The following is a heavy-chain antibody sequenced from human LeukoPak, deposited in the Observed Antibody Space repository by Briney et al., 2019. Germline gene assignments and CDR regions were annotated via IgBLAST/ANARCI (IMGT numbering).Heavy chain of an antibody. V-gene: IGHV1-18*01. CDR1: GYTFTSYG. D-gene: IGHD3-22*01. CDR2: ISAYNGNT. J-gene: IGHJ4*02. CDR3: ARDNLVSSGYYHYFDY. Sequence: VASVKVSCKASGYTFTSYGISWVRQAPGQGLEWMRWISAYNGNTNYAQKLQGRVTMTTDTSTSTAYMELRILRSDDTAVYYCARDNLVSSGYYHYFDYWGQGTLVTVSS.